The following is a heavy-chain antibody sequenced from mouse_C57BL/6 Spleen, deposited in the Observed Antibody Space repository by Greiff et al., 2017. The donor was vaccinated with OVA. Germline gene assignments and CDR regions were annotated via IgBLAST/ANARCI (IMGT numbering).Heavy chain of an antibody. D-gene: IGHD2-3*01. CDR3: ARLGGYDGTTGAMDY. Sequence: EVKLVESGGDLVKPGGSLKLSCAASGFTFSSYGMSWVRQTPDKRLEWVATISSGGSYTYYPDSVKGRFTISRDNAKNTLYLQMSSLKSEDTAMYYCARLGGYDGTTGAMDYWGQGTSVTVSS. CDR1: GFTFSSYG. CDR2: ISSGGSYT. V-gene: IGHV5-6*01. J-gene: IGHJ4*01.